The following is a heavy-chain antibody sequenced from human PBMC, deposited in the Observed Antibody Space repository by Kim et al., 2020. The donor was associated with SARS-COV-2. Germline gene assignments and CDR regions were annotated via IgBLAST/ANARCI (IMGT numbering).Heavy chain of an antibody. D-gene: IGHD2-2*03. V-gene: IGHV1-18*01. CDR2: IRGSNDSP. CDR3: AGDGSHLDMRGFPDY. J-gene: IGHJ4*02. CDR1: GYTFSSYG. Sequence: ASVKVSCKASGYTFSSYGISWVRQAPGQGLEWMGWIRGSNDSPNYAQKVQGRLTMTTDTSASTAYMELRSLRSDDTSLYYRAGDGSHLDMRGFPDYWGQGTLVTVSS.